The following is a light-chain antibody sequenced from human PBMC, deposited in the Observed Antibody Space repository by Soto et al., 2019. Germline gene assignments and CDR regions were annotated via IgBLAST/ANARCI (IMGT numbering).Light chain of an antibody. CDR1: SSNIGAGYD. J-gene: IGLJ1*01. V-gene: IGLV1-40*01. Sequence: QAVVTQPPSVSGAPGQRVTISCTGSSSNIGAGYDVHWYQQLPGTAPKLLIYSYNQRPSGVPDRFSGSKSGTSASLAISGLQSEDEADYICAAWDDSLNGYVFGLGTKLTVL. CDR3: AAWDDSLNGYV. CDR2: SYN.